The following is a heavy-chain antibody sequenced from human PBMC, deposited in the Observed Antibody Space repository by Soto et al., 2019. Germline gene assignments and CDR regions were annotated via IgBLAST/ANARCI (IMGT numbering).Heavy chain of an antibody. V-gene: IGHV3-30-3*01. CDR1: GFTFSSYA. D-gene: IGHD3-3*01. J-gene: IGHJ6*02. Sequence: GGSLRLSCAASGFTFSSYAMHWVRQAPGKGLEWVAVISYDGSNKYYADSVKGRFTISRDNSKNTLYLQMNSLRAGDTAVYYCARDTSRYDFWSGSYGMDVWGQGTTVTVSS. CDR3: ARDTSRYDFWSGSYGMDV. CDR2: ISYDGSNK.